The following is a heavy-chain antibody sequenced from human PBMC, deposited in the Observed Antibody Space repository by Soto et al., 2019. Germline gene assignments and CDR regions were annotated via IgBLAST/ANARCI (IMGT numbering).Heavy chain of an antibody. D-gene: IGHD6-6*01. CDR1: GGSFSGYY. V-gene: IGHV4-34*01. CDR3: ARGSPYSSSSPDFDY. Sequence: SETLSLTCAVYGGSFSGYYWSWIRQPPGKGLEWIGEINHSGSTNYNPSLKSRVTISVDTSKNQFSLKLSSVTAADTAVYYCARGSPYSSSSPDFDYWGQGTLVTVSS. CDR2: INHSGST. J-gene: IGHJ4*02.